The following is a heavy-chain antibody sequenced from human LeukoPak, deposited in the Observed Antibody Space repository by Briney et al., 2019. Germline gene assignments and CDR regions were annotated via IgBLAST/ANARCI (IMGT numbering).Heavy chain of an antibody. J-gene: IGHJ6*03. CDR1: GGSISSSSYY. Sequence: PSETLSLTCTVSGGSISSSSYYWGWIRQPPGKGLEWIGSIYYSGSTYYNPSLKSRVTISVDTSKNQFSLKLSSVTDADTAVYYCARVLVPAAYYYYYYMDVWGKGTTVTVSS. D-gene: IGHD2-2*01. V-gene: IGHV4-39*01. CDR2: IYYSGST. CDR3: ARVLVPAAYYYYYYMDV.